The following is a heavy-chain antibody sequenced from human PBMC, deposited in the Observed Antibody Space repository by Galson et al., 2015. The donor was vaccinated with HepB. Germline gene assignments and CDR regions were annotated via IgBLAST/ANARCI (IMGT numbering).Heavy chain of an antibody. J-gene: IGHJ4*02. CDR1: GFTFSSYA. V-gene: IGHV3-30*04. Sequence: SLRLSCAASGFTFSSYAMHWVRQAPGKGLEWVAVISYDGSNKYYADSVKGRFTISRDNSKNTLYLQMNSLRAEDTAVYYCARGGLWSYFDYWGQGTLVTVSS. CDR2: ISYDGSNK. CDR3: ARGGLWSYFDY. D-gene: IGHD3-10*01.